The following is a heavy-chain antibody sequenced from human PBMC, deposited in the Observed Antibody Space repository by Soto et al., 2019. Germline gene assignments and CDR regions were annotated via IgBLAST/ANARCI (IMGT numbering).Heavy chain of an antibody. CDR3: ARVPYSSGWTGAFDI. CDR2: IWYDGSNK. D-gene: IGHD6-19*01. V-gene: IGHV3-33*01. Sequence: GGSLRLSCAASGFTFSSYGMHWVRQAPGKGLEWVAVIWYDGSNKYYADSVKGRFTISRDNSKNTLYLQMNSLRAEDTAVYYCARVPYSSGWTGAFDIWGQGTMVTVSS. J-gene: IGHJ3*02. CDR1: GFTFSSYG.